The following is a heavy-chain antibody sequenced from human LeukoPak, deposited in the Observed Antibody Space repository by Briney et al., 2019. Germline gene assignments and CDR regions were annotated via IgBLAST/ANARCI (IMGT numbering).Heavy chain of an antibody. CDR3: ARHHFDNWAYFDS. CDR1: GGSISSYY. J-gene: IGHJ4*02. V-gene: IGHV4-59*01. Sequence: SETLSLACTVSGGSISSYYWSWIRQPPGKGLEWIGNIYDRGSTKYNPSLRSRVTISVDTSKNQFSLRLSSVTAADTAVYYCARHHFDNWAYFDSWGQGTLVTVSS. CDR2: IYDRGST. D-gene: IGHD1-20*01.